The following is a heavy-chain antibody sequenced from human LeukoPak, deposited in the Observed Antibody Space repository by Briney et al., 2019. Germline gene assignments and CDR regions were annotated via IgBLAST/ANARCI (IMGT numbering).Heavy chain of an antibody. D-gene: IGHD6-19*01. Sequence: ASVKVSCKASGYTFTGYYMHWVRQAPGQGLEWMGWINPNSGGTNYAQKFQGRVTMTRDTSISTAYMELSRLRSDDTAVYYCARAESEQWLVYYWGQGTLVTVSS. CDR3: ARAESEQWLVYY. J-gene: IGHJ4*02. CDR2: INPNSGGT. CDR1: GYTFTGYY. V-gene: IGHV1-2*02.